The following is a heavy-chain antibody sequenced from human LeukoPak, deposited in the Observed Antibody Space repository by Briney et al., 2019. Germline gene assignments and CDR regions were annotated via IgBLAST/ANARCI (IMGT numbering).Heavy chain of an antibody. CDR2: IYYSGAT. CDR3: ARGSDF. CDR1: GGSIRSGGYS. Sequence: SETLSLTCAVSGGSIRSGGYSWSWIRQPPGKGLEWIGYIYYSGATYYNPSLKTRVTISVDTPKNQFSLKLSSVTAADTAVYYCARGSDFWGQGTLVTVSS. D-gene: IGHD3-3*01. V-gene: IGHV4-30-4*07. J-gene: IGHJ4*02.